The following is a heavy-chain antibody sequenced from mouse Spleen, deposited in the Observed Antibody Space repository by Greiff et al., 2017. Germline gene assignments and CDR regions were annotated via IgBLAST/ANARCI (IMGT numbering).Heavy chain of an antibody. J-gene: IGHJ1*01. CDR3: ARRDGNYWYFDV. CDR2: ISSGSSTI. Sequence: EVKLMESGGGLVKPGGSLKLSCAASGFTFSDYGMHWVRQAPEKGLEWVAYISSGSSTIYYAVTVKGRFTISRDNAKNTLFLQMTSLRSEDTAMYYCARRDGNYWYFDVWGAGTTVTVSS. V-gene: IGHV5-17*01. D-gene: IGHD2-1*01. CDR1: GFTFSDYG.